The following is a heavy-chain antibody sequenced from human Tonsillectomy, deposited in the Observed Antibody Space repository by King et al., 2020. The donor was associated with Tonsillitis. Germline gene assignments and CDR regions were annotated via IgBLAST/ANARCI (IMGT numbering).Heavy chain of an antibody. CDR3: AKALYSSSSSDY. Sequence: DVQLVESGGGLVQPGRSLRLSCAASGFTFHDYAMHWVRQVPGKGLEWVSGISWNSGSIGYADSVKGRFNISRDNAKNSLYLQMNSLRAEDTALYYCAKALYSSSSSDYWGQGTLVTVSS. J-gene: IGHJ4*02. CDR1: GFTFHDYA. V-gene: IGHV3-9*01. D-gene: IGHD6-13*01. CDR2: ISWNSGSI.